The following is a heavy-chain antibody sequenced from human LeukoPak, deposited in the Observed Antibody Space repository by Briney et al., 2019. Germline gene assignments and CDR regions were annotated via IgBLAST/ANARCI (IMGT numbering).Heavy chain of an antibody. Sequence: ASVKVSCKASGYTFTGYYMHWVRQAPGQGLEWMGWINPNSGGTNYAQKFQGRVTITRDTSISTAYMELSRLRSDDTSVYYCARSWYAGWFDPWGQGTLVTVSS. CDR3: ARSWYAGWFDP. CDR2: INPNSGGT. J-gene: IGHJ5*02. CDR1: GYTFTGYY. V-gene: IGHV1-2*02. D-gene: IGHD6-13*01.